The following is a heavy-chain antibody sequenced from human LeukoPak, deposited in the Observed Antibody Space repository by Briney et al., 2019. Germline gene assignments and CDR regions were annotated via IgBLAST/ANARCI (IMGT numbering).Heavy chain of an antibody. J-gene: IGHJ4*02. CDR2: IIPVFGTA. CDR3: ARGGNWNYVIDH. CDR1: GYTFTGYY. Sequence: ASVKVSCKASGYTFTGYYMHWVRQAPGQGLEWMGGIIPVFGTANYAQKFQGRVTITADESTSTAYMELSSLRSEDTAVYYCARGGNWNYVIDHWGQGTLVTVSS. V-gene: IGHV1-69*13. D-gene: IGHD1-7*01.